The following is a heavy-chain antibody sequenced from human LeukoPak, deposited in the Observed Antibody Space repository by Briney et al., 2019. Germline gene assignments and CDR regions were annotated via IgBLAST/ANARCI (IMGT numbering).Heavy chain of an antibody. D-gene: IGHD4-17*01. J-gene: IGHJ3*02. CDR2: IYYSGST. CDR3: ARGDGVLDYAFDI. V-gene: IGHV4-59*12. CDR1: GGSISSYY. Sequence: SETLSLTCTVSGGSISSYYWSWIRQPPGKGLEWIEYIYYSGSTNYNPSLKSRVTISVDTSKNQFSLKLSSVTAADTAVYYCARGDGVLDYAFDIWGQGTMVTVSS.